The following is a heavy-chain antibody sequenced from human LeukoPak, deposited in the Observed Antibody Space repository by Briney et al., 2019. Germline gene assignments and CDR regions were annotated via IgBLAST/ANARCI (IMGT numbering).Heavy chain of an antibody. CDR2: INSGGSNT. Sequence: PGGSLRLSCAVSGFTFSSYWMHWVRQAPGKGLVWVSRINSGGSNTSYADSVKGRFTISRDNAKNTLYLQMNSLRAEDTAVYYCARDVVRFGEPTYDYWGQGTLVTVSS. D-gene: IGHD3-10*01. CDR1: GFTFSSYW. J-gene: IGHJ4*02. V-gene: IGHV3-74*01. CDR3: ARDVVRFGEPTYDY.